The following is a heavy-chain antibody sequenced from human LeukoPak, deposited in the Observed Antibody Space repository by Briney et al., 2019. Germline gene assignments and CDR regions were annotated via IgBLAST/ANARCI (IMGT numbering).Heavy chain of an antibody. Sequence: ASVKVSCKALGYTFTDHYFHWLRQAPGQGIEWMGWIHPGRGDTNIAQKFQGRASLNRDMSISTAYMDLSRLTSDDTAVYYCARDHNWGPDYWGQGTLVSVSS. CDR2: IHPGRGDT. CDR1: GYTFTDHY. J-gene: IGHJ4*02. V-gene: IGHV1-2*02. CDR3: ARDHNWGPDY. D-gene: IGHD7-27*01.